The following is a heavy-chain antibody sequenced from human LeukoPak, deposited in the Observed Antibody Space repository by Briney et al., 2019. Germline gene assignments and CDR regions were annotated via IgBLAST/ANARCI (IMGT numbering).Heavy chain of an antibody. CDR2: IYSSGST. CDR3: ARGRGLGDY. D-gene: IGHD3-10*01. CDR1: GGSIRTYH. V-gene: IGHV4-59*01. J-gene: IGHJ4*02. Sequence: SETLSLTCTVSGGSIRTYHWSWIRQAPGKGLEWIRSIYSSGSTSYNPSVKSRVTISLDTSKNQFSLKLSSVTAADTAVYYCARGRGLGDYWGQGTLVTVSS.